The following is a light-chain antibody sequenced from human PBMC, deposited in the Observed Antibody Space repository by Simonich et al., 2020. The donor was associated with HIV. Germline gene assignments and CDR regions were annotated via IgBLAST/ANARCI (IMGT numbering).Light chain of an antibody. CDR3: AAWDDSLNGWV. CDR2: SNK. CDR1: SSNIGSNT. J-gene: IGLJ3*02. V-gene: IGLV1-44*01. Sequence: QSVLTQPPSASGTPGQRVTISCSGSSSNIGSNTVNWYQQLQGTDPKLLIYSNKHRPSGVPDRCSGSKSGTSASLAISGLQSKDEADYYCAAWDDSLNGWVFGGGTKLTVL.